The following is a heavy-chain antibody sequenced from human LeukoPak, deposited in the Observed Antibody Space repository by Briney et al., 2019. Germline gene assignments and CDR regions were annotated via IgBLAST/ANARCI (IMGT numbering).Heavy chain of an antibody. CDR1: GGSISSYY. D-gene: IGHD3-10*01. CDR3: ARETPYGSGSYPFDY. J-gene: IGHJ4*02. V-gene: IGHV4-4*07. CDR2: IYTSGST. Sequence: SETLSLTCTVSGGSISSYYWSWIRQPAGKGLEWIGRIYTSGSTNYNPSLKSRVTMSVDTSKNQFSLKLSSVTAADTAVYYCARETPYGSGSYPFDYWGQGTLVTVSS.